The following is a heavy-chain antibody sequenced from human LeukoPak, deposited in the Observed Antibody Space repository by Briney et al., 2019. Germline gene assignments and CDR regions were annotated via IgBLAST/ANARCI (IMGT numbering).Heavy chain of an antibody. J-gene: IGHJ6*02. D-gene: IGHD2-2*01. CDR1: GYTFTSYG. V-gene: IGHV1-18*01. CDR3: ARDQGSTPSLYYYYGMDV. Sequence: ASVKVSCKASGYTFTSYGISWVRQAPGQGLGWVGWMNAYNGKTNYAQKLQGRVTLTTDTSTSTAYMELRSLRSDDTDVYYCARDQGSTPSLYYYYGMDVWGQGTTVTVSS. CDR2: MNAYNGKT.